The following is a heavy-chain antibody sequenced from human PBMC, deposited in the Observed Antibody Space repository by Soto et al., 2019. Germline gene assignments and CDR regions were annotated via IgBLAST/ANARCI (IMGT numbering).Heavy chain of an antibody. CDR1: GFTFSNAW. D-gene: IGHD3-3*01. Sequence: GGSLRLSCAASGFTFSNAWMNWVRQAPGKGLEWVGRIKSKTDGGTTDYAAPVKGRFTISRDDSKNTLYLQMNSLKTEDTAVYYCAKELGLWSGYLDAFDIWGQGTMVTVSS. CDR2: IKSKTDGGTT. CDR3: AKELGLWSGYLDAFDI. V-gene: IGHV3-15*07. J-gene: IGHJ3*02.